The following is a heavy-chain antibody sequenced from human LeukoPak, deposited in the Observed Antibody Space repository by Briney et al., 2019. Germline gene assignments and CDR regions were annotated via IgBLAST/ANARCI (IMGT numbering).Heavy chain of an antibody. J-gene: IGHJ1*01. CDR3: AKAIGNCCSYLQH. D-gene: IGHD2-21*01. Sequence: PGGSLRLSCAASGFTFSSYAMSWVRQAPGKGLEWVSAISGSGGSTYYADSVKGRFTISRDNSKNTLYLQINGLRAEDTAVYYCAKAIGNCCSYLQHWGQGTLVTVSS. CDR1: GFTFSSYA. CDR2: ISGSGGST. V-gene: IGHV3-23*01.